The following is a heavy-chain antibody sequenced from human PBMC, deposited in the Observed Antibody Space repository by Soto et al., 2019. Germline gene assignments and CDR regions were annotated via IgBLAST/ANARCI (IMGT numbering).Heavy chain of an antibody. J-gene: IGHJ4*02. Sequence: PSETLSLTCAVYGGSFSGYYWSWIRQPPGKGLEWIGEINHSGSTNYNPSLKSRVTISVDTSKNQFSLKLSSVTAADTAVYYCARFRKAAMAPNKFDYWGQGTLVTVSS. CDR1: GGSFSGYY. CDR2: INHSGST. V-gene: IGHV4-34*01. D-gene: IGHD5-18*01. CDR3: ARFRKAAMAPNKFDY.